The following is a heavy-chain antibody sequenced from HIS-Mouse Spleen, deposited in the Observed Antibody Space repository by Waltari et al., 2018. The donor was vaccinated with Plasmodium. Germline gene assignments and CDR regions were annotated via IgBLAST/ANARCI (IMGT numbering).Heavy chain of an antibody. Sequence: QVQLVESGGGVVQPGRSLRLLCAASGFTFSSYGMHWVRQAPGKGLEWVAVISYDGSNKYYADSVKGRFTISRDNSKNTLYLQMNSLRAEDTAVYYCAKDRRSSSWYVDYWGQGTLGTVSS. CDR3: AKDRRSSSWYVDY. V-gene: IGHV3-30*18. D-gene: IGHD6-13*01. J-gene: IGHJ4*02. CDR1: GFTFSSYG. CDR2: ISYDGSNK.